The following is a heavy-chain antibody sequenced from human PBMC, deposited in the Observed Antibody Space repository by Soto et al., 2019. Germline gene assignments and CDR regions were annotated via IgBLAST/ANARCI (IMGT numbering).Heavy chain of an antibody. CDR1: GFTFSSYW. J-gene: IGHJ3*02. V-gene: IGHV3-74*01. CDR3: AGLGFYYDYVWGSYRRRTDAFDI. CDR2: INSDGSST. D-gene: IGHD3-16*02. Sequence: PGGSLRLSCAASGFTFSSYWVHWVRQAPGKGLVWVSRINSDGSSTSYADSVKGRFTISRDNAKNTLYLQMNSLRAEDTAVYYCAGLGFYYDYVWGSYRRRTDAFDIWGQGTMVTVSS.